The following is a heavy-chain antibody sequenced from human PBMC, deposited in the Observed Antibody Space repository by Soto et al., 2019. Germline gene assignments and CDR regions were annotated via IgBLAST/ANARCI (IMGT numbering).Heavy chain of an antibody. CDR3: ARIERFWSGYSIGGEDYYYYYMDV. CDR1: GFTFSDYY. Sequence: GGSLRLSCAASGFTFSDYYMSWIRQAPGKGLEWVSYISSSGSTIYYADSVKGRFTISRDNAKNSLYLQMNSLRAEDTAVYYCARIERFWSGYSIGGEDYYYYYMDVWGKGTTVTVSS. V-gene: IGHV3-11*01. J-gene: IGHJ6*03. CDR2: ISSSGSTI. D-gene: IGHD3-3*01.